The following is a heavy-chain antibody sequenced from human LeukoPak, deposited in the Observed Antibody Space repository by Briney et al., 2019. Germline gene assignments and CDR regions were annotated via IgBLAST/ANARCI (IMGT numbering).Heavy chain of an antibody. J-gene: IGHJ4*02. CDR3: ARTGSGNYLLDY. Sequence: PGGSLRLSCAASGFTFSSYWMHWVRQAPGKGLVWVSRINKDGRTITYADSVKGRFTGSRDNAKNTLYLQMNSLRAEDTAVYYCARTGSGNYLLDYWGQGTLVTVSS. CDR1: GFTFSSYW. CDR2: INKDGRTI. D-gene: IGHD1-26*01. V-gene: IGHV3-74*03.